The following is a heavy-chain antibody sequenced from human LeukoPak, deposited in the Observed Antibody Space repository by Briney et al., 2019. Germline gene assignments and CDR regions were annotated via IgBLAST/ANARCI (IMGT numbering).Heavy chain of an antibody. Sequence: PGGSLRLSCAASGFTFSNYGMHWVRQAPGKGLEWVAIISFDGNSIYYADSVKGRFTISRDNSKSTLYLQMNSLRAEDTAVYYCAKGSIQYYYDSSGYYLDYWGQGTLVTVSS. CDR2: ISFDGNSI. CDR3: AKGSIQYYYDSSGYYLDY. J-gene: IGHJ4*02. D-gene: IGHD3-22*01. V-gene: IGHV3-30*18. CDR1: GFTFSNYG.